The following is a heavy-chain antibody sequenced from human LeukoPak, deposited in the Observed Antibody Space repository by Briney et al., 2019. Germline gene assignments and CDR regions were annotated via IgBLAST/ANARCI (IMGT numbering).Heavy chain of an antibody. V-gene: IGHV3-23*01. CDR3: AKSLYGYYYYYGMDV. CDR1: GFTFSNYA. Sequence: GGSLRLSCAASGFTFSNYAMSWVRQAPGKGLEWVSAISGSGGSTYYADSVKGRFTISRDNSKNTLYLQMNSLRAEDTAVYYCAKSLYGYYYYYGMDVWGQGTTVTVSS. D-gene: IGHD3-16*01. CDR2: ISGSGGST. J-gene: IGHJ6*02.